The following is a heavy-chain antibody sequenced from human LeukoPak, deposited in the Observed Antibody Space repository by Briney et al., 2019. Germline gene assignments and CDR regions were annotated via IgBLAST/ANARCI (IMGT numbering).Heavy chain of an antibody. CDR3: ARAGGSRYYYAMDV. Sequence: GGSLRLSCAASGFTFDDYGMHWVRQAPGKGLEWVSGISWNSDSAGYADSVKGRFTISRDNAENSLYLQMNSLRAEDTAFYYCARAGGSRYYYAMDVWGQGTTVTVSS. D-gene: IGHD3-16*01. J-gene: IGHJ6*02. CDR1: GFTFDDYG. V-gene: IGHV3-9*01. CDR2: ISWNSDSA.